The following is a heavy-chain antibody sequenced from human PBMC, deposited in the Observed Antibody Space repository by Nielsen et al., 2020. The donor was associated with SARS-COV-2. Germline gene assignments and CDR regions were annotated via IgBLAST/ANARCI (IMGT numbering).Heavy chain of an antibody. J-gene: IGHJ3*02. CDR1: GFTFDDYA. D-gene: IGHD3-9*01. V-gene: IGHV3-9*01. CDR2: ISWNSGSI. Sequence: GGSLRLSCAASGFTFDDYAMHWVRQAPGKGLEWVSGISWNSGSIGYADSVKGRFTISRDNAKNSLYLQMNSLRAEDTAVYYCARDRRYFDWFDAFDIWGQGTMVTVSS. CDR3: ARDRRYFDWFDAFDI.